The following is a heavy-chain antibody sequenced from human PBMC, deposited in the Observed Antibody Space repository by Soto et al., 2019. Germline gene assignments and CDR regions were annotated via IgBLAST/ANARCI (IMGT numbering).Heavy chain of an antibody. CDR1: GFTFSSYA. CDR3: AAGVLSSPPQIQH. CDR2: IRYDGSNE. D-gene: IGHD2-8*01. Sequence: PGGSLRLSCAASGFTFSSYAMRWVRQAPGKGLEWVAIIRYDGSNEYYADSVKGRFTISRDNSKNTLYLQMNSLRADDAAVYYCAAGVLSSPPQIQHWGQGSLVTVSS. V-gene: IGHV3-33*08. J-gene: IGHJ1*01.